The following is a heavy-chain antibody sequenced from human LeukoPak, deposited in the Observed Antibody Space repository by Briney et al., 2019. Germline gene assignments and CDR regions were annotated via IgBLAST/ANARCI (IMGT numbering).Heavy chain of an antibody. Sequence: SETLSLTCSVSGDSISNYYWSWIRRSQGKELEWIGYMYNRGSTIYNPSLKSRVTISTDTSKNQFSLRLTSVTAADTAVYYCARAEKAVTGTLDYWGQGTLITVSS. CDR2: MYNRGST. V-gene: IGHV4-59*01. D-gene: IGHD6-19*01. CDR3: ARAEKAVTGTLDY. J-gene: IGHJ4*02. CDR1: GDSISNYY.